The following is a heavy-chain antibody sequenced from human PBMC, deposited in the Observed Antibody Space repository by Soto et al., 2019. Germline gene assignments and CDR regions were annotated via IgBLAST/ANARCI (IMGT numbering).Heavy chain of an antibody. CDR2: ISGYNGKT. CDR3: ARGSMVRGVSKFDP. D-gene: IGHD3-10*01. Sequence: QVQLVQSGAEVEKPGASVKVSCKASGYTFTSYGISWLRQAPGQGVEWMGWISGYNGKTDYAQNLQGRVTMTTDTSMSTADMELRSLRSDDTAVYYCARGSMVRGVSKFDPWGQGTLVTVS. CDR1: GYTFTSYG. J-gene: IGHJ5*02. V-gene: IGHV1-18*04.